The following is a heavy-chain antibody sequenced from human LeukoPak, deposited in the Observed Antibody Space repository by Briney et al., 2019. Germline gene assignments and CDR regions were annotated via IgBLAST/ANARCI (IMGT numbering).Heavy chain of an antibody. CDR2: ISSSGTYA. CDR3: ARGGYDILTGTSFFDP. J-gene: IGHJ5*02. D-gene: IGHD3-9*01. V-gene: IGHV3-11*05. Sequence: GGPLRLSCVASGFTFSDYYMSWIRQSPGKGLQYFSYISSSGTYANYANSVKGRFTNSRDNAKNSLYLQMNSLRADDTAVYYCARGGYDILTGTSFFDPWGQGTLVTVSS. CDR1: GFTFSDYY.